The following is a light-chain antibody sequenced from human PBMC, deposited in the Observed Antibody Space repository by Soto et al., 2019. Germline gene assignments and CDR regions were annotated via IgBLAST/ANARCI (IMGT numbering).Light chain of an antibody. CDR2: DSS. V-gene: IGKV3-11*01. J-gene: IGKJ5*01. CDR1: QNVEKF. CDR3: QQYAGPPTT. Sequence: EIELTQSPATLSLSPGETATLSFRASQNVEKFLAWYQQRPGQPPRLLIFDSSNRATGVPDRFSGGGSGTDFTLTISRLEPEDFAVYFCQQYAGPPTTFGQGTRLEIK.